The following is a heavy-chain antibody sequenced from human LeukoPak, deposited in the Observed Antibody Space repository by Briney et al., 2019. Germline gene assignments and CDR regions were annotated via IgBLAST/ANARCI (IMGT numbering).Heavy chain of an antibody. D-gene: IGHD5-18*01. CDR2: ISSSSSYI. CDR3: ACLDTAHPSGVH. J-gene: IGHJ4*02. V-gene: IGHV3-21*01. CDR1: GFTFSSYS. Sequence: GGSLRLSCAASGFTFSSYSMNWVRQAPGKGLEWVSSISSSSSYIYYADSVKGRFTISRDNAKNSLYLQMDSLRDEDTAVYYCACLDTAHPSGVHWGQGTLVTVSS.